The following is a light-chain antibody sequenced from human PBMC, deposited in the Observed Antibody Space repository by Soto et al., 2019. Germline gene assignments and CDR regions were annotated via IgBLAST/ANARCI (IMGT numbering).Light chain of an antibody. CDR3: QQYNNWPLT. V-gene: IGKV3-15*01. CDR2: DAS. CDR1: HSIRSN. J-gene: IGKJ4*01. Sequence: EIVMTQSQATLYVSPGEGATLSCRASHSIRSNLAWYEHKPGQAPRLIIYDASTRATDIPDRFSGSGSGTEFTLTIGSLQSEDFAVYYCQQYNNWPLTFGGGTKVEIK.